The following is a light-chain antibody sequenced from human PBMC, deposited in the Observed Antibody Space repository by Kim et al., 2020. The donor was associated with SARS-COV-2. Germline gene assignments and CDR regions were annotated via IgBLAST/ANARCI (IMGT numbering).Light chain of an antibody. Sequence: QGPASRTTCFGDALAKHYAYWYQQKPGHAPVLVIYEDCERPSGTPERFSGSSSGTTVTLTISGVEAVDEAEYYCQSAGSSGTSVVFGGGTQLTVL. CDR1: ALAKHY. J-gene: IGLJ2*01. CDR2: EDC. CDR3: QSAGSSGTSVV. V-gene: IGLV3-25*01.